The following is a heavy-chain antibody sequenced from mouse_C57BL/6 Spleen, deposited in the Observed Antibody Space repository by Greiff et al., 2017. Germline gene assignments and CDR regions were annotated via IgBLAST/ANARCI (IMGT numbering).Heavy chain of an antibody. D-gene: IGHD1-1*01. CDR3: ARGYYGSSYFDY. CDR1: GYSITSGYD. V-gene: IGHV3-1*01. Sequence: EVQLQESGPGMVKPSQSLSLTCTVTGYSITSGYDWHWIRHFPGNKLEWMGYISYSGSTNYNPSLKSRISITHDTSKNHFFLKLNSVTTEDTATYYCARGYYGSSYFDYWGHGTTLTVSS. J-gene: IGHJ2*01. CDR2: ISYSGST.